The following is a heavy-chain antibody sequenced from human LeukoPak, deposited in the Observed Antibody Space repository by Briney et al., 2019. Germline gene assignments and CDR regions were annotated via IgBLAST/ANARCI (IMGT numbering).Heavy chain of an antibody. J-gene: IGHJ4*02. CDR1: GFTFSNYG. CDR2: IWCDRSNK. Sequence: PGGSVRLYCAASGFTFSNYGMLWLRHAPGKGLEGVAFIWCDRSNKYYADSVQGRFTISRDNSKNTVYLQMNSMRAEDTAVYYCAKVLAVTSYGAKSVFDHWGQGTLVTVSS. D-gene: IGHD4-23*01. CDR3: AKVLAVTSYGAKSVFDH. V-gene: IGHV3-30*02.